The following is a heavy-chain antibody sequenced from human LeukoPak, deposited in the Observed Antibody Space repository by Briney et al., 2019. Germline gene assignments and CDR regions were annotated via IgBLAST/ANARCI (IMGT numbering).Heavy chain of an antibody. CDR3: GRDLEGYSSGWYPDY. CDR1: GFTFSSYG. CDR2: IWFDGSNQ. D-gene: IGHD6-19*01. J-gene: IGHJ4*02. Sequence: PGGSLRLSCAASGFTFSSYGMNWVRQAPGKGLEWVAVIWFDGSNQYYANSVKGRFTISRDNSKNTLYLQMNSLRVEDTAGYYCGRDLEGYSSGWYPDYWGQGTLVTVSS. V-gene: IGHV3-33*01.